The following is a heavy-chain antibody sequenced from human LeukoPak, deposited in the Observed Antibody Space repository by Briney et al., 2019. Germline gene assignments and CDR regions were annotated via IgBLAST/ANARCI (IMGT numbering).Heavy chain of an antibody. V-gene: IGHV1-8*01. CDR2: MNPNSGNT. J-gene: IGHJ4*02. CDR3: ARGLHPLFYYDSTDFDY. CDR1: GYTFTSYD. Sequence: ASVKVSCKASGYTFTSYDINWVRQATGQGLEWMGWMNPNSGNTGYAQKFPGRVTMTRNTSISTAYMELSSLRSEDTAVYYCARGLHPLFYYDSTDFDYWGQGTLVTVSS. D-gene: IGHD3-22*01.